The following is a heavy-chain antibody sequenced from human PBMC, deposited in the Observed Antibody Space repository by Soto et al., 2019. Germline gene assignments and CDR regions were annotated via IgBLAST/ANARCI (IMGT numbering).Heavy chain of an antibody. CDR3: AKEIGYSSGWPFDY. V-gene: IGHV3-66*01. CDR2: IYSAGNT. CDR1: GFTVSSNY. D-gene: IGHD6-19*01. J-gene: IGHJ4*02. Sequence: PGGSLRLSCAASGFTVSSNYMSWVRQAPGKGPEWVSIIYSAGNTYYADSVKGRFTISRDNSKNTLYLQMNSLRAEDTAVYYCAKEIGYSSGWPFDYWGQRTLVTVSS.